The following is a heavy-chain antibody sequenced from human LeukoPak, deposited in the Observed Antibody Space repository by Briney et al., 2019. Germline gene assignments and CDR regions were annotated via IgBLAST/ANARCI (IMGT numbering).Heavy chain of an antibody. CDR3: TSDVYDYGDFYYYIDL. CDR2: IKSKTDGGTR. CDR1: GFTFSNAW. D-gene: IGHD4-17*01. Sequence: GGSLRLSCAASGFTFSNAWMSWVRQAPGKGLEWVGRIKSKTDGGTRDYAAPVKGRFTISRDDSKNPLYLQMNSLKHEDTAVYYCTSDVYDYGDFYYYIDLWVRATAVTVSS. V-gene: IGHV3-15*01. J-gene: IGHJ6*03.